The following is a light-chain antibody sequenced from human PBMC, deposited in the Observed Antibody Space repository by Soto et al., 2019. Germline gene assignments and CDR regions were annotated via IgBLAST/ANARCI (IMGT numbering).Light chain of an antibody. CDR2: KAS. CDR3: SPDSTLSPA. J-gene: IGKJ4*01. Sequence: DIQMTQSPSTLSASVGDRVTITCRASQSISSWLAWYQQKPGQAPKRLIYKASSLESGVPSRFSGSGSGTEFPLTISSPQPDSFATYFRSPDSTLSPAFGGGTKVEI. CDR1: QSISSW. V-gene: IGKV1-5*03.